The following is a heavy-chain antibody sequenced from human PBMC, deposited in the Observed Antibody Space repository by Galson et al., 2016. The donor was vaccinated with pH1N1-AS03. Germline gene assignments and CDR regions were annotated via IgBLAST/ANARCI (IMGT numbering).Heavy chain of an antibody. D-gene: IGHD6-13*01. CDR1: GFTFSGYA. V-gene: IGHV3-23*01. Sequence: SLRLSCAASGFTFSGYAMNWVRQAPGEGLEWVSTISGSGGHTYYAGSVSGRFTISRDYSKNTLYLQTNSLRAEDTAVYYCAKDGVERAAAGFAYFDYWGQGTLVTVSS. CDR2: ISGSGGHT. CDR3: AKDGVERAAAGFAYFDY. J-gene: IGHJ4*02.